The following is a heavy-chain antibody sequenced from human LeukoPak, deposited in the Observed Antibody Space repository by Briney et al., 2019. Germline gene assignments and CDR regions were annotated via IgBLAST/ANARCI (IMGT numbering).Heavy chain of an antibody. CDR1: GFSLSTSGVG. D-gene: IGHD6-19*01. CDR3: AHRMRTTVAGTVAFDY. CDR2: IYWDDDK. Sequence: ESGPTLVNPTQTLTLTCTFSGFSLSTSGVGVGWIRQPPEKALEWLALIYWDDDKRYSPSLKSRLTITKDTSKNQVVLTMTNMDPVDTATYYCAHRMRTTVAGTVAFDYWGQGTLVTVSS. V-gene: IGHV2-5*02. J-gene: IGHJ4*02.